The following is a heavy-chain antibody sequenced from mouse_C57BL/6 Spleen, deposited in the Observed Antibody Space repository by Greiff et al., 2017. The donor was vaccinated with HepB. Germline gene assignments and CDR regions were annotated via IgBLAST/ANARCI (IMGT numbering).Heavy chain of an antibody. CDR3: ARGEFITTVVATGDY. J-gene: IGHJ4*01. V-gene: IGHV1-81*01. CDR1: GYTFTSYG. Sequence: QVQLQQSGAELARPGASVKLSCKASGYTFTSYGISWVKQRTGQGLEWIGEIYPRSGNTYYNEKFKGKATLTADKSSSTAYMELRSLTSEDSAVYFCARGEFITTVVATGDYWGQGTSVTVSS. D-gene: IGHD1-1*01. CDR2: IYPRSGNT.